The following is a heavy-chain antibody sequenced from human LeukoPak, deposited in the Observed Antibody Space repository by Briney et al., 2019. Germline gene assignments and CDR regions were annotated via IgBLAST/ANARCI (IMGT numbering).Heavy chain of an antibody. D-gene: IGHD6-25*01. CDR3: ARKAGPTFDY. V-gene: IGHV1-2*02. J-gene: IGHJ4*02. Sequence: ASVKVSCKASGYTFTGFYIHWVRQAPGQGFEWMGWIYPNSGDTGYAHKFQGRVTMTRDTSINTAYMDLSSLRSDDTAVYYCARKAGPTFDYWGQGTLVTVSS. CDR2: IYPNSGDT. CDR1: GYTFTGFY.